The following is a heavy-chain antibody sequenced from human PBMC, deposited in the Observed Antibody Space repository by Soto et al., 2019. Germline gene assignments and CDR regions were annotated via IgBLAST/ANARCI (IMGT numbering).Heavy chain of an antibody. CDR1: GFTFSSYA. Sequence: EVQLLESGGGLVQPGGSLRLSCAASGFTFSSYATSWVRQAPGKGLEWVSAISGSGGSTYYADSVKGRFTISRDNSKNTLYLQMNSLRAEDTAVYYCAKGREVVVVAATHWGQGTLVTVSS. CDR2: ISGSGGST. CDR3: AKGREVVVVAATH. J-gene: IGHJ4*02. D-gene: IGHD2-15*01. V-gene: IGHV3-23*01.